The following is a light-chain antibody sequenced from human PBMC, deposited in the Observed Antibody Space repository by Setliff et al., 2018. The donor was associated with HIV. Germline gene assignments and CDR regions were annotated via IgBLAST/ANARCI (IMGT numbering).Light chain of an antibody. J-gene: IGLJ1*01. V-gene: IGLV2-11*01. Sequence: QSALAQPRSVSGSPGQSVTISCTGTSSDVGRYNYVSWFQQHPGKAPKFMIYDVSNRPSGVSNRFSGSKSGNTASLTVSGLQAEDEADYYCSSYAGSNNYGVGTGTKV. CDR1: SSDVGRYNY. CDR2: DVS. CDR3: SSYAGSNNYG.